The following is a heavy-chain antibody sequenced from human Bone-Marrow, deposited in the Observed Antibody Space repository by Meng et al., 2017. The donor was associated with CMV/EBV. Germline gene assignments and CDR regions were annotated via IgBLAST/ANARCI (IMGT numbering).Heavy chain of an antibody. CDR1: GGSISSGDYY. D-gene: IGHD3-10*01. Sequence: SETLSLTCTVSGGSISSGDYYWSWIRQPPGKGLEWIGYIYYSGSTYYNPSLKSRVTISVDTSKNQFSLKLSSVTAADTAVYYCARDPGGEAWFDPWGQGTLVTVSS. J-gene: IGHJ5*02. CDR2: IYYSGST. V-gene: IGHV4-30-4*02. CDR3: ARDPGGEAWFDP.